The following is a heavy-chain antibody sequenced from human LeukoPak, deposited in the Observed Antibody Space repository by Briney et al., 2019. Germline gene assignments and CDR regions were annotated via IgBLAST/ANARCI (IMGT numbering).Heavy chain of an antibody. D-gene: IGHD5-12*01. CDR3: ARDDQGGYDN. Sequence: SETLSLTCTVSGGSISSYYWSWIRQPPGKGLEWIGYIYYSGSTNYNPSLKSRVTISVDTSKNQFSLKLSSVTAADTAVYYCARDDQGGYDNWGQGTLATVSS. J-gene: IGHJ4*02. CDR2: IYYSGST. V-gene: IGHV4-59*01. CDR1: GGSISSYY.